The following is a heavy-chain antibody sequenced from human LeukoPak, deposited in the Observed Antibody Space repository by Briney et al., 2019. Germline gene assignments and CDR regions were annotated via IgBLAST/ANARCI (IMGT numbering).Heavy chain of an antibody. D-gene: IGHD3-3*01. J-gene: IGHJ5*02. V-gene: IGHV4-34*01. CDR3: ARGHVTIFGVVILTDNWFDP. Sequence: SETLSLTCAVYGGSFSGYYWSWICQPPGKGLEWIGEINHSGSTNYNPSLKSRVTISVDTSKNQFSLKLSSVTAADTAVYYCARGHVTIFGVVILTDNWFDPWGQGTLVTASS. CDR1: GGSFSGYY. CDR2: INHSGST.